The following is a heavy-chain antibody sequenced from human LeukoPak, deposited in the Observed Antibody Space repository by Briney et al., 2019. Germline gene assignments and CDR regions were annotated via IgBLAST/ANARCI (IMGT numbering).Heavy chain of an antibody. D-gene: IGHD3-3*01. CDR1: GFTFSSYA. V-gene: IGHV3-30-3*01. CDR2: ISYDGSNK. Sequence: GGSLRLSCAASGFTFSSYAMHWVRQAPGKGLEWVAVISYDGSNKYYADSVKGRFTISRDNSKNTLYLQMNSLRAEDTAVYYCARDLRFLEWLAAFDIWGQGTMVTVSS. CDR3: ARDLRFLEWLAAFDI. J-gene: IGHJ3*02.